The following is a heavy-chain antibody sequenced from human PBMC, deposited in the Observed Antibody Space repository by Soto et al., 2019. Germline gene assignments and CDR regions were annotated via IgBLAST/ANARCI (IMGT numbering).Heavy chain of an antibody. CDR2: ISAYKGDT. Sequence: ASVKVSCKASGYIFTSYGISWVRLAPGQGLEWMGWISAYKGDTKYAQILQGRVTMTTDTATRTAYMELRSLTSDDTAVYYCARDFFSSWYYFDYWGQGTLVTVSS. J-gene: IGHJ4*02. CDR3: ARDFFSSWYYFDY. CDR1: GYIFTSYG. D-gene: IGHD6-13*01. V-gene: IGHV1-18*01.